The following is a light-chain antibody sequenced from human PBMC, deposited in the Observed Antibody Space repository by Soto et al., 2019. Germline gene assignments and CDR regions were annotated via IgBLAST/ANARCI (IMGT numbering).Light chain of an antibody. CDR1: QSISSW. CDR2: DAS. J-gene: IGKJ1*01. V-gene: IGKV1-5*01. Sequence: DIQMTQSPSTLSASVGDRVTITCRASQSISSWLEWYQQKPGKAPKLLIYDASSLESGGPSRFSGSGSGTEFTPTISSVQPDDFASYYCQQYNSYGTFGQGAKVEIK. CDR3: QQYNSYGT.